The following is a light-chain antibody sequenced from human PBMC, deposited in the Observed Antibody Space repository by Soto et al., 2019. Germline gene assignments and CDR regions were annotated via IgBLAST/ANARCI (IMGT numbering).Light chain of an antibody. V-gene: IGKV1-5*01. CDR2: DAS. CDR1: QSLSSL. CDR3: QQYKSYSWT. J-gene: IGKJ1*01. Sequence: DIQMTQSPSTLSASVGDRVTITCRASQSLSSLLAWYQQKPGKAPKLLIYDASILESGVPSRFSGSGSGTEFTLTINGLQPDDFSTYYCQQYKSYSWTFGQGTKVEIK.